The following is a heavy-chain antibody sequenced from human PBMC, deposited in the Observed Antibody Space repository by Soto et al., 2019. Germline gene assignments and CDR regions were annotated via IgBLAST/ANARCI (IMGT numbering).Heavy chain of an antibody. Sequence: SETLSLTCPVSGGSITVYYLNWIRQPAGKGLEWIGHIYTSGTTNYNPSFTSRVTMSLXXXXTXFXLXLXXXPAADTAVYDCARAAYNYGPFDYWGQRSVFTVSP. V-gene: IGHV4-4*07. CDR2: IYTSGTT. J-gene: IGHJ4*02. CDR1: GGSITVYY. D-gene: IGHD5-18*01. CDR3: ARAAYNYGPFDY.